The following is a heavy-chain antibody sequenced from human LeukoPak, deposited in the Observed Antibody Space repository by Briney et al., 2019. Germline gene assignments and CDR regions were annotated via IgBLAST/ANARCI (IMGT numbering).Heavy chain of an antibody. CDR1: GGTFSRYA. J-gene: IGHJ4*01. Sequence: SVKVSCKASGGTFSRYAISWVRQSPGQGLEWMGGIIPIFGTANYAQKFQGRVTITADESTSTAYMELSSLRSEDTAVYYCARVYYGSGSYYFDYWGHGPLVTVSS. CDR3: ARVYYGSGSYYFDY. D-gene: IGHD3-10*01. V-gene: IGHV1-69*13. CDR2: IIPIFGTA.